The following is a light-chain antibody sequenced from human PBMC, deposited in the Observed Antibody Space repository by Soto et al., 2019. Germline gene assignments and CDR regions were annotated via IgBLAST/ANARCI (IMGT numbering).Light chain of an antibody. CDR1: SSNIGNNY. V-gene: IGLV1-51*01. CDR3: GTWDSSLSAVV. CDR2: DNN. Sequence: QSVLTQPPSVSAAPRQRVTISCSGSSSNIGNNYVSWYQQLPGTAPKLLIYDNNKRPAGIPDRFSGSKSGTSATLGITGLQTGDEADYYCGTWDSSLSAVVFGGGTKATVL. J-gene: IGLJ2*01.